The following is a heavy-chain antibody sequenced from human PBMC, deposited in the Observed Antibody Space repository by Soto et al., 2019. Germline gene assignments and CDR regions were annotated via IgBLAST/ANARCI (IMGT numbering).Heavy chain of an antibody. D-gene: IGHD2-15*01. V-gene: IGHV1-18*04. CDR1: GYTFTNYG. Sequence: QVQLVQSGAEVKKPGASVRVSCKASGYTFTNYGIIWVRQAPGQGLEWMGWVGPYNGNTDHAQNFQGRVTMTTDTSSNTSYMVLGSLRSDDTALYYCGRCYCSLGSCLTCCQFDLWGRGTLVTVSS. J-gene: IGHJ2*01. CDR3: GRCYCSLGSCLTCCQFDL. CDR2: VGPYNGNT.